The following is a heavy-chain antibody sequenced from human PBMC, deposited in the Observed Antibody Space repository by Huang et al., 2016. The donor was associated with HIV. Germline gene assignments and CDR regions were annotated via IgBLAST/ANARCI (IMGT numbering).Heavy chain of an antibody. V-gene: IGHV5-51*01. CDR2: IYPGDTDT. J-gene: IGHJ3*02. CDR1: GYTFNGYW. CDR3: ARQGVGDFVVEPTGLGAFDI. Sequence: EVQLVQSGAVVKKPGESLKISCKGSGYTFNGYWIGWGRQMPGKGLEWMGSIYPGDTDTTYSPSFEGQVTIAADKASSTAYLQGSGLKASDTAMYYCARQGVGDFVVEPTGLGAFDIWGQGTMVTVSS. D-gene: IGHD2-2*01.